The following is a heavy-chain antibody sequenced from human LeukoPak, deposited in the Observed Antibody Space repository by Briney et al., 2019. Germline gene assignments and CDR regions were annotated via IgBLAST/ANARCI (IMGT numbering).Heavy chain of an antibody. D-gene: IGHD1-26*01. CDR3: ARDGSVGATADY. V-gene: IGHV1-69*04. CDR2: IIPILGIA. CDR1: GGTFSSYA. Sequence: ASVKVSCKASGGTFSSYAISRVRQAPGQGLEWMGRIIPILGIANYAQKFQGRVTITADKSTSTAYMELSSLRSEDTAVYYCARDGSVGATADYWGQGTLVTVSS. J-gene: IGHJ4*02.